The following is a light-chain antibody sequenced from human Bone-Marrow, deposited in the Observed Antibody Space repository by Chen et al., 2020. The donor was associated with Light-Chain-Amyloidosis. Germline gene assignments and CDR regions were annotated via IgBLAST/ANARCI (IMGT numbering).Light chain of an antibody. CDR3: SSFTRNNALV. CDR1: SSDVGGYNY. V-gene: IGLV2-14*03. J-gene: IGLJ2*01. Sequence: QSALTQPASVSGSPRQSITISCTATSSDVGGYNYFSCYQQHPGKAPKLIIYDVTYRPSGVSNRFSGSKSGNTSSLTISGLQAEDEADYYCSSFTRNNALVFGGGTKLTVL. CDR2: DVT.